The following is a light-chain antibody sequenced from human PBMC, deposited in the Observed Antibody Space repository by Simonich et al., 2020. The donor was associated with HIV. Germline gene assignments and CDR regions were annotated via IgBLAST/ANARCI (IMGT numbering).Light chain of an antibody. CDR1: QSIMSW. Sequence: DIQMTQSPSTLSAPVGDRVTITCRASQSIMSWLAWYQQKPGKAPKLLVYKASSLESGVPSRVSGSGSGTEFTLTISSLQPDDFATYYCQQYNNYSPTFGQGTKVEIK. CDR3: QQYNNYSPT. CDR2: KAS. J-gene: IGKJ1*01. V-gene: IGKV1-5*03.